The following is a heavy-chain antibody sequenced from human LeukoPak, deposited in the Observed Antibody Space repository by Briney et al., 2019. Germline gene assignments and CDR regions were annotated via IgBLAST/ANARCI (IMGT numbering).Heavy chain of an antibody. CDR1: GYTFTRYY. Sequence: RASVKVSCKASGYTFTRYYIHWLRQAPGQGIEWMGWIDPNTGGTNFAQKFQGRITMTRDTSINTVYMELNRLRSDDTAVYYCTKNQYSGTIITPLDPFDVWGQGTMVTVSS. J-gene: IGHJ3*01. D-gene: IGHD3-10*01. CDR3: TKNQYSGTIITPLDPFDV. CDR2: IDPNTGGT. V-gene: IGHV1-2*02.